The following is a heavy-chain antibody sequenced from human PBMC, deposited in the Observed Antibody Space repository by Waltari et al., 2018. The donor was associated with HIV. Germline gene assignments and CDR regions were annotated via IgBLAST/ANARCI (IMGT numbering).Heavy chain of an antibody. CDR2: ISTNSNYI. J-gene: IGHJ4*02. V-gene: IGHV3-21*01. CDR1: GFTFSDYA. D-gene: IGHD2-2*01. Sequence: EVQLVESGGGLVKPGGSLRLSCAASGFTFSDYAMNWVRQAPGKGLEWVSSISTNSNYIYYADSVKGRFTISRDNAKNSLYLQMNSLRAEDTAVYYCAKGYCTSTNCPPGWGQGTLVTVSS. CDR3: AKGYCTSTNCPPG.